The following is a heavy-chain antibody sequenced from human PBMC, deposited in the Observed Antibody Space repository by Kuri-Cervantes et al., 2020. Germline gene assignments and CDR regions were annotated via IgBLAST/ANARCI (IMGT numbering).Heavy chain of an antibody. J-gene: IGHJ4*02. CDR1: GYTFTGYY. D-gene: IGHD1-26*01. V-gene: IGHV1-2*02. Sequence: ASVKVSCKASGYTFTGYYMHWVRQAPGQGLEWMGWINPNSGGTNYAQKFQGRVTMTRDTSISTAYMELSSLRSEDTAVYYCATHSVGATTSWGYFDYWGQGTLVTVSS. CDR2: INPNSGGT. CDR3: ATHSVGATTSWGYFDY.